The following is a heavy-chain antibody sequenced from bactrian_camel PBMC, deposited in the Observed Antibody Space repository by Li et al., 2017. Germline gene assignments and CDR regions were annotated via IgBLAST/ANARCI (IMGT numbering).Heavy chain of an antibody. Sequence: HVQLVESGGGSVQAGGSLKLSCVHSGYRFGTTGMGWFRQAPGQEREMVSTISRDGIIKYADSVKGRFTLSQDAAKSTLYLQMDSLKTEDTAVYYCGSLTESYWGQGTQVTVS. V-gene: IGHV3S53*01. J-gene: IGHJ4*01. CDR2: ISRDGII. CDR3: GSLTESY. CDR1: GYRFGTTG.